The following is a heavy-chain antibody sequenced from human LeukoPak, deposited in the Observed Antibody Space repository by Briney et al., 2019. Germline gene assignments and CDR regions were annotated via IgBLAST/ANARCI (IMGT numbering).Heavy chain of an antibody. V-gene: IGHV4-59*01. D-gene: IGHD1-1*01. Sequence: SETLSLTCTVSGGSISSYYWSWIRQPPGKGLEWIGYIYYSGSTNYNPSLKSRVTISVDTSKNQFSLKLSSVTAADTAVYYCARDFSGYNDYWGQGTLVTVSS. CDR2: IYYSGST. J-gene: IGHJ4*02. CDR1: GGSISSYY. CDR3: ARDFSGYNDY.